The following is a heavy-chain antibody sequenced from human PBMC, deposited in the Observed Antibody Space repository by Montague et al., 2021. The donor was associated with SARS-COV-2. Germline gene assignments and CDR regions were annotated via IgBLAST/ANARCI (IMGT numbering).Heavy chain of an antibody. V-gene: IGHV4-4*02. J-gene: IGHJ5*02. CDR2: ISLGGHT. CDR3: ARDIWEPEVRSRGWFDP. CDR1: GGSISDNNW. D-gene: IGHD1-26*01. Sequence: SETLSLTCGVSGGSISDNNWWRWVRQSPETGLEWIGEISLGGHTDYNPSLKSRVTISLDKSKNQFSLKLTSVTAADTAVYYCARDIWEPEVRSRGWFDPWGQGILVTVSS.